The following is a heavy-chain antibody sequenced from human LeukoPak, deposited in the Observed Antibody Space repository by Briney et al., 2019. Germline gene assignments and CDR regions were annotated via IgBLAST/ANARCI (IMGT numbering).Heavy chain of an antibody. J-gene: IGHJ5*02. CDR3: AREVYCSSTSCYRYNWFDP. Sequence: SQTLSLTCTVSGGSISSGGYYWSWSRQHPGKGLEWIWYIYYSGSTYYNPSLKSRVTISVATSKTKFSLKLSSVTDADTAVYYCAREVYCSSTSCYRYNWFDPWGKGTLVTVSS. V-gene: IGHV4-31*03. CDR1: GGSISSGGYY. CDR2: IYYSGST. D-gene: IGHD2-2*01.